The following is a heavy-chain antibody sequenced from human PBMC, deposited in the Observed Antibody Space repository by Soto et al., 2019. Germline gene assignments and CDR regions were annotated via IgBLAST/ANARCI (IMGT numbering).Heavy chain of an antibody. CDR2: IYYSGST. CDR1: GGSISSDY. CDR3: ASRGGGSPWYFDL. J-gene: IGHJ2*01. Sequence: QVQLQESGPGLVKPSETLSLTCTVSGGSISSDYWSWIRQPPGKGLEWIGYIYYSGSTNYNPSLKRRVNISVDTSKNQFSLELSSVTAADTAVYYCASRGGGSPWYFDLWGRGTLVTVSS. V-gene: IGHV4-59*01. D-gene: IGHD3-3*01.